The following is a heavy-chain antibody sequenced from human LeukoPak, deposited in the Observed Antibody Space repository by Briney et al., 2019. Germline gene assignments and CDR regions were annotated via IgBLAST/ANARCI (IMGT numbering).Heavy chain of an antibody. J-gene: IGHJ4*02. V-gene: IGHV3-23*01. CDR3: ARDYPTSGIVTMFDY. D-gene: IGHD1-1*01. CDR2: ITASGGSA. CDR1: GFTFNNYA. Sequence: GGSPRLSCASSGFTFNNYAMTWVRQAPGKGLEWVSSITASGGSAYCADSVKGRFAISRDNSKNTLYLQMSSLRAEDTAVYYCARDYPTSGIVTMFDYWGQGTLVTVSS.